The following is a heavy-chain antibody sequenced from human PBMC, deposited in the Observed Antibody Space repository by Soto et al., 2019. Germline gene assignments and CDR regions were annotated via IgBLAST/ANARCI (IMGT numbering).Heavy chain of an antibody. D-gene: IGHD2-2*01. V-gene: IGHV1-3*01. CDR3: ARTHCSSTSCYLNWFDP. J-gene: IGHJ5*02. CDR1: GYTFTSYA. CDR2: INAGNGNT. Sequence: GASVKVSCKASGYTFTSYAMHWVRQAPGQRLEWMGWINAGNGNTKYSQKFQGRVTITRDTSASTAYMELSSLRSEDTAVYYCARTHCSSTSCYLNWFDPWGQGTLVTVSS.